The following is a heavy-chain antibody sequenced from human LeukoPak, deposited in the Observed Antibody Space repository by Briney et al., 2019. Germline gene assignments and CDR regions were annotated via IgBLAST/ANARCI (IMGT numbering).Heavy chain of an antibody. CDR2: ISGSGGST. J-gene: IGHJ4*02. D-gene: IGHD7-27*01. Sequence: PGGSLRLSCAASGFTFSSYAMSWVRQAPGKGLEWVSAISGSGGSTYYADSVKGRFTISRDNARNFLYLQMNSLRPEDTALYYCGKDKDWGFSGGFDSWGQGALVTVSS. V-gene: IGHV3-23*01. CDR3: GKDKDWGFSGGFDS. CDR1: GFTFSSYA.